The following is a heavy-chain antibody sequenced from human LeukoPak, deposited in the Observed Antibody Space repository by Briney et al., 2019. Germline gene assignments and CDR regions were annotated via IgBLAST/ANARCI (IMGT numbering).Heavy chain of an antibody. J-gene: IGHJ5*02. CDR1: EFTFNISG. CDR2: IWYDGSTK. CDR3: ARGVWFDP. V-gene: IGHV3-33*01. Sequence: GGSLRLSCVASEFTFNISGMHWVRQAPGKGLEWVAFIWYDGSTKYYADSLKGRFTISRDNAKNSLYLQMNSLRAEDTAVYYCARGVWFDPWGQGTLVTVSS.